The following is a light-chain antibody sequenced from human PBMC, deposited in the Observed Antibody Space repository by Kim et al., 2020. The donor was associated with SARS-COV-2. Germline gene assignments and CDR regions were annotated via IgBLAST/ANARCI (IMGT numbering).Light chain of an antibody. CDR2: QDS. J-gene: IGLJ1*01. CDR1: KLGDKY. V-gene: IGLV3-1*01. CDR3: QAWDSRPGYV. Sequence: SPGQTASITCSGDKLGDKYACWYQQKPGQSPVLVIYQDSKRPSGIPERFSGSNSGNTATLTISGTQAMDEADYYCQAWDSRPGYVFGTGTKVTVL.